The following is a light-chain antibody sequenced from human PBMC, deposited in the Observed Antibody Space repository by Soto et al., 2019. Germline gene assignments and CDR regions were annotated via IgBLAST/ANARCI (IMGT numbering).Light chain of an antibody. CDR3: QLYGSSART. J-gene: IGKJ1*01. Sequence: EIVLTQSPATLSLSPGERAALSCGASQSVSSNYLAWYQQKPGQAPRLLIYGASTRATGIPDRFSGSGSGTDFTLTITSLEPEDFAVYYCQLYGSSARTFGQGTKVDNK. V-gene: IGKV3-20*01. CDR1: QSVSSNY. CDR2: GAS.